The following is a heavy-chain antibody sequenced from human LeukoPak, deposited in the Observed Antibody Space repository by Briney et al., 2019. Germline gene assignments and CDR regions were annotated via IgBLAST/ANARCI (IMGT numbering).Heavy chain of an antibody. CDR1: GGSISSGSYY. CDR3: ARDCSGGSCYSFWFDP. CDR2: IYHSGST. Sequence: SETLSLTCTVSGGSISSGSYYWSWIRQPPGKGLEWIGSIYHSGSTYYNPSLKSRVTISVDTSKNQFSLKLSSVTAADTAVYYCARDCSGGSCYSFWFDPWGQGTLVTVSS. V-gene: IGHV4-39*07. D-gene: IGHD2-15*01. J-gene: IGHJ5*02.